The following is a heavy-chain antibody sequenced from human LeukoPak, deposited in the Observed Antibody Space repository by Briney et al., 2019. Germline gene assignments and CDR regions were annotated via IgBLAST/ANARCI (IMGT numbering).Heavy chain of an antibody. J-gene: IGHJ4*02. V-gene: IGHV3-73*01. Sequence: GGSLRLSCAASGFTFSGSDMHWVRQASGKGLEWVGRIRSKANSYATAYAASVKGRFTISRDDSKNTAYLQMNSLKTEDTAVYYCTRRGSYQFDGDYWGQGTLVTVSS. D-gene: IGHD1-26*01. CDR2: IRSKANSYAT. CDR3: TRRGSYQFDGDY. CDR1: GFTFSGSD.